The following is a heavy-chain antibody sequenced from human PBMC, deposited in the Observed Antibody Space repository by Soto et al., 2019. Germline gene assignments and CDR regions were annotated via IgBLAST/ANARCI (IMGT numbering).Heavy chain of an antibody. CDR2: ISPSSSTI. D-gene: IGHD3-10*01. J-gene: IGHJ3*02. CDR3: AGAGARNAFDI. CDR1: GFTFSGYY. V-gene: IGHV3-48*01. Sequence: EVQLVESGGGLVQPGGSLRLSCAASGFTFSGYYMNWVRQAPGKGLEWISYISPSSSTIYYADSVKGRFTISRDNATNSFYLPMISLRADDTAIYYRAGAGARNAFDIWGQGKMVTVSS.